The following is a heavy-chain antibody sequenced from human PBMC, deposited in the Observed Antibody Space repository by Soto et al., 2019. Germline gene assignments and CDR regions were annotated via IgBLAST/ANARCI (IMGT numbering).Heavy chain of an antibody. Sequence: ASLKVSCMTSEYTFTDNYIHGVRQAPGQGLGWXGXXXPXDXGXRXXXXLQGRVTMTRDTSTSTIYIEVTSLKSEDTAVYYCTREGNGKPFDPWGQGTLVTVSS. CDR1: EYTFTDNY. D-gene: IGHD2-8*01. CDR2: XXPXDXGX. CDR3: TREGNGKPFDP. V-gene: IGHV1-46*01. J-gene: IGHJ5*02.